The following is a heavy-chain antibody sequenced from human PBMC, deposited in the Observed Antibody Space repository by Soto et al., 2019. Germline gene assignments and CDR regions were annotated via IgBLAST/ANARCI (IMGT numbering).Heavy chain of an antibody. CDR1: GFTFRKYA. CDR3: AKDAVISTSSYPLANFDY. V-gene: IGHV3-23*01. D-gene: IGHD2-2*01. J-gene: IGHJ4*02. Sequence: EVLLLESGGGLVQPGGSLRLSCAASGFTFRKYAMSWVRQAPGKGLEWVSAISGSGGDTYYADSVKGRFTMSRDNSKNILYLQMNILTAEDTAVYYCAKDAVISTSSYPLANFDYWGRGTLVTVSS. CDR2: ISGSGGDT.